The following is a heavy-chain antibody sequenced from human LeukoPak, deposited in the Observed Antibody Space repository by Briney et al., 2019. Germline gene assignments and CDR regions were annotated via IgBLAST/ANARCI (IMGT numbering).Heavy chain of an antibody. CDR1: GGSISSGDYY. D-gene: IGHD3-3*01. V-gene: IGHV4-30-4*08. CDR3: ARVPSPYYDFWSGYDYYMDV. Sequence: PSETLSLTCTVSGGSISSGDYYRSWIHQPPGKGLEWIGYIYYSGSTYYNPSLKSRVTISVDTSKNQFSLKLSSVTAADTAVCYCARVPSPYYDFWSGYDYYMDVWGKGTTVTVSS. CDR2: IYYSGST. J-gene: IGHJ6*03.